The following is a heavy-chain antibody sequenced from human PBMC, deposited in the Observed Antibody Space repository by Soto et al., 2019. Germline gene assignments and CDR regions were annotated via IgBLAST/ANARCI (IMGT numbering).Heavy chain of an antibody. Sequence: ASVKVSCKASGYTFTSYAMHWVRQAPGQGLEWMGRINGGNDDTKYSQKFQDRVTITSDTSASTAYMELSSLRSEDTAVYYCARAPIYSANWFDPWGQGTLVTVSS. CDR3: ARAPIYSANWFDP. CDR2: INGGNDDT. CDR1: GYTFTSYA. V-gene: IGHV1-3*01. D-gene: IGHD5-12*01. J-gene: IGHJ5*02.